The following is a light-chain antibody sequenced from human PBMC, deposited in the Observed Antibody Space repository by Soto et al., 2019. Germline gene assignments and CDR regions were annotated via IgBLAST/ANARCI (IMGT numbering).Light chain of an antibody. CDR2: DVN. Sequence: QSALTQPASVSGSPGQSITISCTGTSSDIGGYNYVSWYQQHPGKAPKLMIYDVNNRPSGVSNRFSGSKSGNTASLTISGLQAEDEADYYCNSYTGTRTPYVFGTGTKVTVL. V-gene: IGLV2-14*03. J-gene: IGLJ1*01. CDR1: SSDIGGYNY. CDR3: NSYTGTRTPYV.